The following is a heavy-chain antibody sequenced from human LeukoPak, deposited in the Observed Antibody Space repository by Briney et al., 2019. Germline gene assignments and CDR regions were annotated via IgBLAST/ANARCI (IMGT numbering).Heavy chain of an antibody. J-gene: IGHJ6*02. V-gene: IGHV3-30*04. Sequence: GGSLRLSCAASGFTFSSYAMHWVRQAPGEGLEWVAVVSYDRSNKYYADSVKGRFTISRDNSKNTLYLQMNSLRAEDTAVYYCARVYCSSTSCYHYYYYGMDVWGQGTTVTVSS. CDR2: VSYDRSNK. CDR1: GFTFSSYA. D-gene: IGHD2-2*01. CDR3: ARVYCSSTSCYHYYYYGMDV.